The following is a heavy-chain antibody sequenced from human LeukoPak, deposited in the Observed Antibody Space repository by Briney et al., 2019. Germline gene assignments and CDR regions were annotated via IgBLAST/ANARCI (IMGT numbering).Heavy chain of an antibody. Sequence: ASVKVSCKASGYTFTSYAMHWVRQAPGQRLEWMGWINAGNGNTKYSQKFQGRVTITRDTSASTAYMELSSLRSEDTAVYYCARDRSNYYDSSGYSQRGFDPWGQGTLVTVSS. CDR2: INAGNGNT. J-gene: IGHJ5*02. D-gene: IGHD3-22*01. CDR3: ARDRSNYYDSSGYSQRGFDP. V-gene: IGHV1-3*01. CDR1: GYTFTSYA.